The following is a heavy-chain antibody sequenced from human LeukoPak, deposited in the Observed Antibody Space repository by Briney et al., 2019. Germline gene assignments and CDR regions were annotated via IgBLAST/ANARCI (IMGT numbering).Heavy chain of an antibody. CDR2: INGSGGST. J-gene: IGHJ4*02. Sequence: GGSLRLSCAASGFTFSSYAMSWVRQAPGKGLEWVSAINGSGGSTYYADSVKGRFTISRDNSKNTLYLQMNSLRAEDTAVYYCAKASIVVVPAARRYFDYWGQGTLVTVSS. CDR3: AKASIVVVPAARRYFDY. D-gene: IGHD2-2*01. V-gene: IGHV3-23*01. CDR1: GFTFSSYA.